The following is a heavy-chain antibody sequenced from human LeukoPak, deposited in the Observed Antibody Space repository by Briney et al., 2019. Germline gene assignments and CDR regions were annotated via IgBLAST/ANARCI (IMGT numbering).Heavy chain of an antibody. CDR3: AREGDGYSGYYFDY. J-gene: IGHJ4*02. Sequence: SVKVSCKASGGTFSSYAISWVRQAPGQGLEWMGRIIPILGIANYTQKFQGRVTITADKSTSTAYMELSSLRSEDTAVYYCAREGDGYSGYYFDYRGQGTLVTVSS. D-gene: IGHD5-12*01. CDR2: IIPILGIA. CDR1: GGTFSSYA. V-gene: IGHV1-69*04.